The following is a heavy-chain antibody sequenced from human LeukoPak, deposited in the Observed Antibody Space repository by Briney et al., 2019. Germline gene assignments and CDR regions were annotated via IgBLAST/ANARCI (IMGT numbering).Heavy chain of an antibody. J-gene: IGHJ3*02. CDR2: IIPIFGTA. CDR3: ATTHLMVRGVNDAFDI. V-gene: IGHV1-69*06. D-gene: IGHD3-10*01. CDR1: GGTFSSYA. Sequence: GASVKVSCKASGGTFSSYAISWVRQAPGQGLEWMGGIIPIFGTANYAQKFQGRVTITADKSTSTAYMELSSLRSEDTAVYYCATTHLMVRGVNDAFDIWGQGTMVTVSS.